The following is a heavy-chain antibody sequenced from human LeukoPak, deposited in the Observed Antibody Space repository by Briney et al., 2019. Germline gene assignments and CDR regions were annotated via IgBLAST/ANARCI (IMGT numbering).Heavy chain of an antibody. D-gene: IGHD3-3*01. CDR1: GYTFTGYY. V-gene: IGHV1-2*02. Sequence: GASVKVSCKASGYTFTGYYMHWVRQAPGQGLEWMGWINPNSGGTNYAQKFQGRVTMTRDTSISTAYMELSRLRSDDTAVYYCARDGEYDFWSGYYTHWGQGTLVTASS. J-gene: IGHJ4*02. CDR3: ARDGEYDFWSGYYTH. CDR2: INPNSGGT.